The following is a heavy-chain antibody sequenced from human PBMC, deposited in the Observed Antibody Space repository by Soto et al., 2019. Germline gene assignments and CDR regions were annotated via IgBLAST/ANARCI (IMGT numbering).Heavy chain of an antibody. CDR3: ANSRVLRYCSGGSCYPIDY. CDR1: GFTFSSYT. J-gene: IGHJ4*02. Sequence: GGSLRLSCAASGFTFSSYTMSWVRQAPGKGLEWFSAISGSGGSTYYADSVKGRFTISRGNSKNTLFLQMNSLRAEDSAIYYSANSRVLRYCSGGSCYPIDYWGQGTLVTVSS. CDR2: ISGSGGST. V-gene: IGHV3-23*01. D-gene: IGHD2-15*01.